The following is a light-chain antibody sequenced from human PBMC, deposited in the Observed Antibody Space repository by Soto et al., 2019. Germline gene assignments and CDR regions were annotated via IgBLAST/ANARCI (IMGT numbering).Light chain of an antibody. CDR2: GNS. Sequence: QSVLKQPPSVSGAPGQRVTISCTGSSSNIGADYNVHWYQQLPGTAPKLLISGNSNRPSGVPDRFSGSKSGTSASLAITGLQAEDEADYYCQSYDSSLSGYVFGTGTKVTVL. V-gene: IGLV1-40*01. J-gene: IGLJ1*01. CDR1: SSNIGADYN. CDR3: QSYDSSLSGYV.